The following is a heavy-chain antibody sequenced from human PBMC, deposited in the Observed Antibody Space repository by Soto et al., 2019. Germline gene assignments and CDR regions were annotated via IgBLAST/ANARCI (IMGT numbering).Heavy chain of an antibody. CDR2: IWYDGSNK. Sequence: PGGSLRLSCAASGFTFSSYGMHWVRQAPGKGLEWVAVIWYDGSNKYYADSVKGRFTISRDNSKNTLYLQMNSLRAEDTAVYYCARDREDYYDSSGYYYAGPYYGMDVWGQGTTVTAP. J-gene: IGHJ6*02. V-gene: IGHV3-33*01. CDR3: ARDREDYYDSSGYYYAGPYYGMDV. CDR1: GFTFSSYG. D-gene: IGHD3-22*01.